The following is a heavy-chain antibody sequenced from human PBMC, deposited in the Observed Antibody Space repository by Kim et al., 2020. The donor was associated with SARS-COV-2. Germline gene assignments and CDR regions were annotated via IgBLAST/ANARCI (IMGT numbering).Heavy chain of an antibody. CDR1: GFTFSSYA. CDR3: AKDRVTFFSWGDYYYGMDV. V-gene: IGHV3-23*03. CDR2: IYSGGSST. Sequence: GGSLRLSCAASGFTFSSYAMSWVRQAPGKGLEWVSVIYSGGSSTYYADSVKGRFTISRDNSKNTLYLQMNSLRAEDTAVYYCAKDRVTFFSWGDYYYGMDVWGQGTTVTVSS. D-gene: IGHD6-13*01. J-gene: IGHJ6*02.